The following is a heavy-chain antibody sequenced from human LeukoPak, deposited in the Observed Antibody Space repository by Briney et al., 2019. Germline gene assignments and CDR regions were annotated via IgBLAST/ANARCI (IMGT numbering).Heavy chain of an antibody. V-gene: IGHV3-23*01. J-gene: IGHJ4*02. Sequence: GGSLRLSCAASGFTFSSYAMSWVRQAPGKGLEWVSAISGSGGSTYYADSVKGRFTISRDNSKNTLYLQMNSLRAEDTAVYYCARDSSYSSSWSAVDYWGQGTLVTVSS. CDR3: ARDSSYSSSWSAVDY. CDR1: GFTFSSYA. CDR2: ISGSGGST. D-gene: IGHD6-13*01.